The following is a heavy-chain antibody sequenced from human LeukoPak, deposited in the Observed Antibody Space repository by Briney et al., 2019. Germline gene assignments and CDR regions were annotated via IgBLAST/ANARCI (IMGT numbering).Heavy chain of an antibody. D-gene: IGHD1-26*01. J-gene: IGHJ4*02. CDR1: GFTFSSYA. Sequence: GGSLRLSCAASGFTFSSYAMSWVRQAPGKGLEWVSAISGSGGSTYYADSVKGRFTISRDNSKNTLYLQMNSLRAEDTAVYYCASRPPGVGATTGDFDYWGQGTLVTVSS. CDR3: ASRPPGVGATTGDFDY. CDR2: ISGSGGST. V-gene: IGHV3-23*01.